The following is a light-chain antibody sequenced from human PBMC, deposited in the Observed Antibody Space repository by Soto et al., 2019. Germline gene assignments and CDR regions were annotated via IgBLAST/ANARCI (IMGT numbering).Light chain of an antibody. CDR2: KNN. J-gene: IGLJ2*01. V-gene: IGLV1-47*01. Sequence: QPVLTQPPSASGTPGQRVTISCSGSSSNIGSNYVYWYQQVPGTTPKLLIYKNNQRPSGVPDRFSGSKSGTSASLAISGLRSDDEADYYCAVWDDSLSGREVFGGGTKLTVL. CDR1: SSNIGSNY. CDR3: AVWDDSLSGREV.